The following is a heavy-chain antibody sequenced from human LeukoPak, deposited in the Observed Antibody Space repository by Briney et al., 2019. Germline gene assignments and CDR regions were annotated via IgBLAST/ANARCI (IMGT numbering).Heavy chain of an antibody. J-gene: IGHJ3*02. CDR3: ARDSMYYYDSSGYRAGAFDI. V-gene: IGHV1-18*01. CDR2: ISAYNGNT. Sequence: ASVKVSCKASGYTFTSYGISWVRQARGQGLEWMGWISAYNGNTNYAQKLQGRVTMTTDTSTSTAYMELRSLRSDDTAVYYCARDSMYYYDSSGYRAGAFDIWGQGTMVTVSS. CDR1: GYTFTSYG. D-gene: IGHD3-22*01.